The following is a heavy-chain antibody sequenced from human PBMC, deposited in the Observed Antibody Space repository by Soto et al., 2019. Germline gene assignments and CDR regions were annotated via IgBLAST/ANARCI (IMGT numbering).Heavy chain of an antibody. CDR2: IIPIFGTA. Sequence: SVKVSCKASGGTFSSYAISWVRQAPGQGLEWMGGIIPIFGTANYAQRFQGRVTITADKSTSTAYMELSSLRSEDTVVYYCARDNYDSSGYFQGEDYWGQGTLVTVSS. CDR3: ARDNYDSSGYFQGEDY. J-gene: IGHJ4*02. D-gene: IGHD3-22*01. V-gene: IGHV1-69*06. CDR1: GGTFSSYA.